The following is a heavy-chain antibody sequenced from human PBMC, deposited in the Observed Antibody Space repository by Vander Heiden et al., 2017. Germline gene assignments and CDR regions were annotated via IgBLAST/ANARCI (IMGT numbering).Heavy chain of an antibody. CDR1: GFTFSSYA. J-gene: IGHJ4*02. CDR2: ISYDGSNK. CDR3: ARARITMVRGVTIFDY. Sequence: QVQLVESGGGVVQPGRSLRLSCAASGFTFSSYAMHWVRQAPGKGLEWVAVISYDGSNKYYADSVKGRFTISRDNSKNTLYLQMNSLRAEDTAVYYCARARITMVRGVTIFDYWGQGTLVTVSS. D-gene: IGHD3-10*01. V-gene: IGHV3-30-3*01.